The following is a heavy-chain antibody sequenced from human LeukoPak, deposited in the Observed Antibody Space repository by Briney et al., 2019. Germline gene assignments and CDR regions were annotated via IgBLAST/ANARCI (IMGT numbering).Heavy chain of an antibody. Sequence: PGGSLRLSCAASGFTFDDYAMHWVRQAPGKGLEWVSGISWNSGSIGYADSVKGRFTISRDNAKNSLYLQMNSLRAEDTAVYYCAKDSKEQWLFASPVGGAFDIWGQGTMVTVSS. D-gene: IGHD6-19*01. CDR2: ISWNSGSI. CDR1: GFTFDDYA. J-gene: IGHJ3*02. V-gene: IGHV3-9*01. CDR3: AKDSKEQWLFASPVGGAFDI.